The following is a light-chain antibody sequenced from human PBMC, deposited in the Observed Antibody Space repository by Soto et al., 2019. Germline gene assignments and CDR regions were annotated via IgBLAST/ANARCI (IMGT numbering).Light chain of an antibody. J-gene: IGKJ1*01. CDR2: AAS. CDR1: QSIIID. CDR3: QQSYSTPWT. Sequence: IQMTQSPSSLSASVGDRVTITSRASQSIIIDLNWYQQKPGKAPNLLIYAASSLHSGVPFRFSGSGSGTDFTLTISSLQPEDFATYYCQQSYSTPWTFGQGTKVQIK. V-gene: IGKV1-39*01.